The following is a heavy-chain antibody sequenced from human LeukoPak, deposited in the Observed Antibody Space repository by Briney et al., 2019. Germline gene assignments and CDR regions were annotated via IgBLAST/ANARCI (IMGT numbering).Heavy chain of an antibody. CDR1: GGTFSSYT. CDR2: IIPILGIA. J-gene: IGHJ4*02. V-gene: IGHV1-69*04. CDR3: ARDGSCGYFDY. D-gene: IGHD6-13*01. Sequence: SVKVSCKASGGTFSSYTISWVRQAPGQGLEWMGRIIPILGIANYAQKFQGRVTITADKSTSTAYMELSSLRSEDTAVYYCARDGSCGYFDYWGQGTLVTVTS.